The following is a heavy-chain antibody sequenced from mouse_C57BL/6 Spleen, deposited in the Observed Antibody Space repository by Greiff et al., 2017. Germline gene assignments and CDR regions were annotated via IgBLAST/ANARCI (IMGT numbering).Heavy chain of an antibody. V-gene: IGHV5-4*03. CDR3: ARVRGYPYWYFDV. CDR2: ISDGGSYT. Sequence: EVNVVESGGGLVKPGGSLKLSCAASGFTFSSYAMSWVRQTPEKRLEWVATISDGGSYTYYPDNVKGRFTISRDNAKNNLYLQMSHLKSEDTAMYYCARVRGYPYWYFDVWGTGTTVTVSS. D-gene: IGHD2-2*01. J-gene: IGHJ1*03. CDR1: GFTFSSYA.